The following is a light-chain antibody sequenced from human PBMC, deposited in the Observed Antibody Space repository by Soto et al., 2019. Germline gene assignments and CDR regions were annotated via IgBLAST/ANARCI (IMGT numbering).Light chain of an antibody. J-gene: IGKJ3*01. CDR2: GAS. CDR1: QSVNDNH. Sequence: EVVLTQSPGTLSLSPGARATLSCRASQSVNDNHLAWYQQKGGQAPRLLIYGASTRATGVPERFSGSGFGTAYTLIVNTLAPEDSALYYCQVYGGSPRTGTFGPGTTV. CDR3: QVYGGSPRTGT. V-gene: IGKV3-20*01.